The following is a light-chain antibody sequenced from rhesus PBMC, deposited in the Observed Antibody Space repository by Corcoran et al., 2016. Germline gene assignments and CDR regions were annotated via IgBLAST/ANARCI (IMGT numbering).Light chain of an antibody. V-gene: IGKV1-21*01. CDR1: QGISSW. CDR3: QQYNSAPLT. J-gene: IGKJ4*01. Sequence: DIQMTQSPSSLSASVGDRVTITCRASQGISSWLAWYQQKPGKAPKLLIYKSSSLQSGVPSRFRRSGSGTDFTLTISSLQPEELVSYYWQQYNSAPLTFGGGTKVEIK. CDR2: KSS.